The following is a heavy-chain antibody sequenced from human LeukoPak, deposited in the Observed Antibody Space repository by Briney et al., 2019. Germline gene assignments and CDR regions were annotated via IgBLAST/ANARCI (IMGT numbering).Heavy chain of an antibody. CDR3: ARVRYCSSSSCYFADY. Sequence: GGSLRLSCAASGFTSSNYWMSWVRQAPGKGLEWVANIKQDGSEKYYVDSVKGRFTISRDNAKNSLYLQMNSLRADDTAVYYCARVRYCSSSSCYFADYWGQGTLVTVSS. CDR2: IKQDGSEK. D-gene: IGHD2-2*01. J-gene: IGHJ4*02. V-gene: IGHV3-7*04. CDR1: GFTSSNYW.